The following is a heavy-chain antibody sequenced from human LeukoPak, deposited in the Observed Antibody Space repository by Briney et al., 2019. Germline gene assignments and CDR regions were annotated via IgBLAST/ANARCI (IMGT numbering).Heavy chain of an antibody. CDR2: IRYDGSNK. J-gene: IGHJ6*03. CDR1: GFTFSSYG. CDR3: ARVHTGTNYYYYIDV. D-gene: IGHD4-17*01. Sequence: PGGSLRLSCAASGFTFSSYGMHWVRQAPGKGLEWVAFIRYDGSNKYYADSVRGRFTISRDNSKNTLYLQMNSLRAEDTAVYYCARVHTGTNYYYYIDVWRKGTTVTVSS. V-gene: IGHV3-30*02.